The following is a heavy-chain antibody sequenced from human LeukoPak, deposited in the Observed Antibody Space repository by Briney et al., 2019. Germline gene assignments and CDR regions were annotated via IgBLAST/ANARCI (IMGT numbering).Heavy chain of an antibody. CDR1: GGSISSYY. D-gene: IGHD4-17*01. CDR2: IYTSGST. V-gene: IGHV4-4*09. Sequence: SETLSLTCTVSGGSISSYYWSWIRQPPGKGLEWIGYIYTSGSTNYNPSLKSRVTISVDTSKNQFSLKLSSVTAADTAVYYCARSVYGDYYYYMDVWGKETTVTVSS. J-gene: IGHJ6*03. CDR3: ARSVYGDYYYYMDV.